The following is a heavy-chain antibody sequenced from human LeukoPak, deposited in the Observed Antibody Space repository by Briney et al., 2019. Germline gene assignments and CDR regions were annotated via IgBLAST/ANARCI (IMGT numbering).Heavy chain of an antibody. CDR2: IRYDAINK. V-gene: IGHV3-30*02. CDR1: GFTFSTYG. D-gene: IGHD1-26*01. Sequence: PGGSLRLSCAASGFTFSTYGMHWVRQAPGKGLEGVAFIRYDAINKYYADSVKGRFTISRDNSRSTLYLQMNSLRAEDTALYYCAKDGDTVSGTYYFDMDVWGKGTTVTISS. CDR3: AKDGDTVSGTYYFDMDV. J-gene: IGHJ6*03.